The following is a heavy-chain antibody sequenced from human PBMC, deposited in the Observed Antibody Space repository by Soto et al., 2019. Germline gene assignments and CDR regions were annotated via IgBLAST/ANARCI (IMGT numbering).Heavy chain of an antibody. V-gene: IGHV4-4*07. CDR1: GGSISSYY. J-gene: IGHJ4*02. D-gene: IGHD2-15*01. Sequence: QVQLQESGPGLVKPSETLSLTCTVSGGSISSYYWSWIRQPAGKGLEWIGRIYTSGSTNYNPSLKSRVTMSVDTSKNQFSLKLSSVTAADTAVYYCARGLPPGGSGKYYFDYWGQGTLVTVSS. CDR2: IYTSGST. CDR3: ARGLPPGGSGKYYFDY.